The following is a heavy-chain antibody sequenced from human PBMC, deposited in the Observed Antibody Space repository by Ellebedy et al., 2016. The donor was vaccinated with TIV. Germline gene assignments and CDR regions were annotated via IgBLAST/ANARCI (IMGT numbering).Heavy chain of an antibody. CDR1: GGTFSTYA. J-gene: IGHJ4*02. CDR2: ISPSNGGI. CDR3: ARESPGATSGFDY. V-gene: IGHV1-46*01. Sequence: ASVKVSCKAFGGTFSTYALNWVRQAPGQGLEWMGMISPSNGGINYSQKFLGRVTMTRDTSTSTVYMELTSLTSEDTAVYYCARESPGATSGFDYWGRGTLVTVSS. D-gene: IGHD1-26*01.